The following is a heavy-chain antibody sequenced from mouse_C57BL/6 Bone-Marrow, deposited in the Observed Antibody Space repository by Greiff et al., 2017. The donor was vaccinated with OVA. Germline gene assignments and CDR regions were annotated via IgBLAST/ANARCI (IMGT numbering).Heavy chain of an antibody. J-gene: IGHJ4*01. CDR1: GYAFSSYW. Sequence: QVQLQQSGAELVKPGASVKISCKASGYAFSSYWMNWVKQRPGKGLEWIGQIYPGDGDTNSNGKFKGKATLTADKSSSTAYMQLSSLTSEDSAVYFCARSPPYYGSFYAMDYWGQGTSVTVAS. CDR3: ARSPPYYGSFYAMDY. CDR2: IYPGDGDT. V-gene: IGHV1-80*01. D-gene: IGHD1-1*01.